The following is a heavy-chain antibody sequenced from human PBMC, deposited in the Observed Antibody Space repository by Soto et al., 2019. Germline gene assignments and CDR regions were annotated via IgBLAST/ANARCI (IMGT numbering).Heavy chain of an antibody. CDR3: SRSLFGGYGLDV. CDR1: GLIFGDYA. J-gene: IGHJ6*02. V-gene: IGHV3-49*03. CDR2: IRSKSNGGTA. D-gene: IGHD3-10*01. Sequence: GGSLRLSCIGSGLIFGDYAMSWFRQSPGKGLEWVGLIRSKSNGGTAEYAASVKGRFTISRDDSKSIAYLQMNSLKTADTALYYCSRSLFGGYGLDVWGQGTTVTVSS.